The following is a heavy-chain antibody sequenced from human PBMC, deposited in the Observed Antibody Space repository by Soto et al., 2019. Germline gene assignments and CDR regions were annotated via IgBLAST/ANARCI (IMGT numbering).Heavy chain of an antibody. CDR1: GFGFNTYA. Sequence: EVQLLESGGNLVQPGGTLRLSCAASGFGFNTYAMSWVRQAPAKGPEWVSTISGDGDFTDYTDSVKGRFTISRDNSKNTLYLQMNSLRADDTAVYYCANQGARRPSDFDFWGQGTLVTVSS. CDR2: ISGDGDFT. J-gene: IGHJ4*02. V-gene: IGHV3-23*01. D-gene: IGHD6-6*01. CDR3: ANQGARRPSDFDF.